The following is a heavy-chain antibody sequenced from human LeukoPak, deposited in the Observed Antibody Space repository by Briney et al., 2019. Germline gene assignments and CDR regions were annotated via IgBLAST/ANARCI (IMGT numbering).Heavy chain of an antibody. V-gene: IGHV4-59*01. CDR3: ARDLELERNRWNYFES. CDR2: IDYSGST. D-gene: IGHD1-1*01. Sequence: SETLSLTCTVSGGSISSCFWSWIRQPPGKGLEWLGCIDYSGSTQYNPSLKSRVTISVDTSKQQFSLKLSSVTAADTAVYYCARDLELERNRWNYFESWGQGTLVTVSS. CDR1: GGSISSCF. J-gene: IGHJ4*02.